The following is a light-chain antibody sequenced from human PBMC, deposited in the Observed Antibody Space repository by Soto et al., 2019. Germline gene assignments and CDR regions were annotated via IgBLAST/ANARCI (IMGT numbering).Light chain of an antibody. Sequence: QSVLTQPASVSGSPGQSITISCTGTSSDVGGYKDVSWYQQHPGKAPKLMLFEVSNRPSGVSKRFSGAKSGNTASLTISGLQAEHEADYYCSSKTTRNTLVIFGSGTKVTGL. CDR3: SSKTTRNTLVI. CDR2: EVS. CDR1: SSDVGGYKD. J-gene: IGLJ1*01. V-gene: IGLV2-14*01.